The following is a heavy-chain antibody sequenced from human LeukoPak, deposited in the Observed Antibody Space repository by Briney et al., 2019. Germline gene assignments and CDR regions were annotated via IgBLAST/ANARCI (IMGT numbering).Heavy chain of an antibody. D-gene: IGHD6-19*01. CDR2: IKSKIDGGTT. J-gene: IGHJ4*02. CDR1: GFTSTNAW. Sequence: GGSLRLSCAASGFTSTNAWMSWVRQAPGKGLEWVGRIKSKIDGGTTDYAAPVKGRFTISRDESKNTLYLQMNSLKTEDTAVYYCTTGRWLVAYWGQGTLVTVSS. CDR3: TTGRWLVAY. V-gene: IGHV3-15*01.